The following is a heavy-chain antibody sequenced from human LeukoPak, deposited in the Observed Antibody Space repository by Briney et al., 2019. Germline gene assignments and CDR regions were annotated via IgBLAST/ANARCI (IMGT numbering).Heavy chain of an antibody. CDR2: IWYDGSNK. D-gene: IGHD1-20*01. J-gene: IGHJ4*02. CDR3: ARDYNWGGFDY. Sequence: GGSLRLSCAASGFTFSSYGMHWARQAPGKGLEWVAVIWYDGSNKYYADSVKGRFTISRDNSKNTLYLQMNSLRAEDTAVYYCARDYNWGGFDYWGQGTLVTVSS. CDR1: GFTFSSYG. V-gene: IGHV3-33*01.